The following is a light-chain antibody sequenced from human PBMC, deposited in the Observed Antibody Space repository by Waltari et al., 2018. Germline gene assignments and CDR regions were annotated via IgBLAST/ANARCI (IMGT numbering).Light chain of an antibody. Sequence: CRASQTITGSWLTWFQQKPGQPPRLLIYGASTRVTGIPDRFSGSGSGTDFTLTISRLEPEDFAVYYCQQYDASSVTFGGGTKVEIK. J-gene: IGKJ4*01. CDR1: QTITGSW. CDR3: QQYDASSVT. CDR2: GAS. V-gene: IGKV3-20*01.